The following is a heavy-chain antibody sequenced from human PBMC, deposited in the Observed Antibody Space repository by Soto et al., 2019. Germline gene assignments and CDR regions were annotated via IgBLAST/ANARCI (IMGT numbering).Heavy chain of an antibody. CDR3: TKLWGYYFES. CDR2: IFTRGTA. J-gene: IGHJ4*02. Sequence: GGSLRLSCTASGFSVNDNNMAWVRQAPGKSPEWVAVIFTRGTAHYADSVTGRFTFSRDNSKRTLNLQLNNLRAEDTAVYYCTKLWGYYFESWGQGTLVTVSS. CDR1: GFSVNDNN. D-gene: IGHD3-22*01. V-gene: IGHV3-53*01.